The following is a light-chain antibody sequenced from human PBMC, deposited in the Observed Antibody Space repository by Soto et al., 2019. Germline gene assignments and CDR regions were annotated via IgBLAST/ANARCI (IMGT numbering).Light chain of an antibody. CDR2: DAS. Sequence: EIVLTQSPDTLSLSRGERATLSCRASQSVDSNYLAWYQQKPGQAPRVLIYDASIRATGIPDRFSGSGSGTDFTLTISRLEPEDSAVYYCQQYDSSPLTFGGGTKV. CDR3: QQYDSSPLT. CDR1: QSVDSNY. J-gene: IGKJ4*01. V-gene: IGKV3-20*01.